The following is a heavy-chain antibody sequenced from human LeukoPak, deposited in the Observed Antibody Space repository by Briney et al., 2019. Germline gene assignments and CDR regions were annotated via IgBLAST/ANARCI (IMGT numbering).Heavy chain of an antibody. D-gene: IGHD3-22*01. J-gene: IGHJ4*02. Sequence: ASVKVSCKASGYTFTGYYMHWVRQAPGQGLEWMGWINPNSGGTNYAQKFQGRVTMTRDTSISTAYMELSRLRSDDTAVYYCAREPMIVGGNDYWGQGTLVTVSS. CDR2: INPNSGGT. CDR3: AREPMIVGGNDY. V-gene: IGHV1-2*02. CDR1: GYTFTGYY.